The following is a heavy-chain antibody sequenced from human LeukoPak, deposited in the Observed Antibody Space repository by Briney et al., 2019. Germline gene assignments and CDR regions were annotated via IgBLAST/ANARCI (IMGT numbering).Heavy chain of an antibody. D-gene: IGHD2-21*02. V-gene: IGHV3-9*01. CDR1: GFTLEDYT. J-gene: IGHJ4*02. Sequence: GGSLRLSCAASGFTLEDYTMHWVRQPPGKGLEWVPEISWNSGVINYAASLKGRFTVSRDNAANSLDLQMNSLIVEDTAMYYCVKDIGGDFEGGLESWGQGTQVIVSS. CDR2: ISWNSGVI. CDR3: VKDIGGDFEGGLES.